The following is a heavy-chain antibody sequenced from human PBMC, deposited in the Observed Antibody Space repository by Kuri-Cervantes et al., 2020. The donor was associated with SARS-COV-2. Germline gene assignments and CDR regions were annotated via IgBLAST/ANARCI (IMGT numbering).Heavy chain of an antibody. J-gene: IGHJ4*02. CDR1: GFTFSSYG. V-gene: IGHV3-30*02. Sequence: GGSLRLSCAASGFTFSSYGMHWVRQAPGKGLEWVAFIRYDGSNKYYADPVKGRFTISRDNSKNTLYLQMNSLRAEDTAVYYCAKDLEDIVVVPAVGFDYWGQGTLVTVSS. CDR3: AKDLEDIVVVPAVGFDY. D-gene: IGHD2-2*01. CDR2: IRYDGSNK.